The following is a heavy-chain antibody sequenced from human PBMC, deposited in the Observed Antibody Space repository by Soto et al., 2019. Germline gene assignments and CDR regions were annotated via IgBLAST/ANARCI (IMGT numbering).Heavy chain of an antibody. CDR3: VRGSAWETISLDY. CDR2: INSDGRSA. Sequence: EVQLVESGGGLVQPGGSLRLSCAASGFTFRSYWMHWVRQAPGKGLVWVSRINSDGRSANYTDSVKGRFTISRDNAKNTLFLQINSLRADDTALYFCVRGSAWETISLDYWGQGTLVTVSS. D-gene: IGHD1-26*01. CDR1: GFTFRSYW. V-gene: IGHV3-74*01. J-gene: IGHJ4*02.